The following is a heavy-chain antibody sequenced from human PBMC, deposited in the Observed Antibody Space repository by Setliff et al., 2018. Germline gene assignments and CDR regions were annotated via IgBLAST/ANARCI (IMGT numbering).Heavy chain of an antibody. CDR1: GFTFSTYW. CDR3: VKGSGFYDY. D-gene: IGHD3-22*01. J-gene: IGHJ4*02. V-gene: IGHV3-53*01. CDR2: IYTGGST. Sequence: GGSLRLSCAASGFTFSTYWMSWVRQAPGKGLEWVSLIYTGGSTHYADSVKGRFTISRDSSKNTLYLQMNNLRAEDTATYYCVKGSGFYDYWGQGAPVTVSS.